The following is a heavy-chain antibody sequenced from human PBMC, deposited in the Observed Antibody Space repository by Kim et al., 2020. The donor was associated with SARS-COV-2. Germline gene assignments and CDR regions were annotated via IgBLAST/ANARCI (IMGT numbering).Heavy chain of an antibody. D-gene: IGHD1-1*01. Sequence: SETLSLTCTVSVGSISNVDTFWNWIRQRPGKGLEWMGYLYYTGSTYYNPSLRSRLTISGDTSKNQFSLRLPSVTAADAAVYYCARGPPTGDTLYYFDSWG. V-gene: IGHV4-31*03. J-gene: IGHJ4*01. CDR2: LYYTGST. CDR3: ARGPPTGDTLYYFDS. CDR1: VGSISNVDTF.